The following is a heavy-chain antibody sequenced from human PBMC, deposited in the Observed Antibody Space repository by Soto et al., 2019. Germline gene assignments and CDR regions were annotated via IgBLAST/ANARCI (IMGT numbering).Heavy chain of an antibody. CDR1: GGTFSSYA. J-gene: IGHJ5*02. V-gene: IGHV1-69*05. CDR2: IIPIFGTA. D-gene: IGHD6-19*01. CDR3: AREGGEQWLGGWWFDP. Sequence: QVQLVQSGAEVKKPGSSVKVSCKASGGTFSSYAISWVRQAPGQGLEWMGGIIPIFGTANYAQKFQGRVTMTXXEXTXXADRELSSLRSEDTGVYYCAREGGEQWLGGWWFDPWGQGTLVTVSS.